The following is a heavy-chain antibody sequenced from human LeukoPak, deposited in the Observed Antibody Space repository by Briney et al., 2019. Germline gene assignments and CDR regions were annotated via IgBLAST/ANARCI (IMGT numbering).Heavy chain of an antibody. D-gene: IGHD3/OR15-3a*01. CDR2: ISSSGSTI. Sequence: GGPLRLSCAASGFAFCSYEMIWPREAPGKGLEWVTYISSSGSTIYYADSVKGRFTISRDNAKNSLYLQMYSLRAEDTAVYYCAGGSSLLGLVYSMDVWGQGTTVTVSS. J-gene: IGHJ6*02. CDR3: AGGSSLLGLVYSMDV. V-gene: IGHV3-48*03. CDR1: GFAFCSYE.